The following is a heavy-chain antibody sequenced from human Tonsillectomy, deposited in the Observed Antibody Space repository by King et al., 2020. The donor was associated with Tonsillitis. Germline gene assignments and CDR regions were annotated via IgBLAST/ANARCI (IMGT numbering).Heavy chain of an antibody. CDR3: ARESLWELLRYFDY. CDR2: ISSSSSYI. D-gene: IGHD1-26*01. CDR1: GFTFSSYS. J-gene: IGHJ4*02. Sequence: EVQLVESGGGLVKPGGSLRLSCAASGFTFSSYSMNWVRQAPGKGLEWVSSISSSSSYIYYADSVKGRFTISRDNAKNSLYLQMNSLRAEDTAVYYCARESLWELLRYFDYWGQGTLVTVSS. V-gene: IGHV3-21*01.